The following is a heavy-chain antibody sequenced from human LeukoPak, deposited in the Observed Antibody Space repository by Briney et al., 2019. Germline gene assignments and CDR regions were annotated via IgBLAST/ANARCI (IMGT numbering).Heavy chain of an antibody. D-gene: IGHD2-15*01. Sequence: GGSLRLSCAASGFTFSSYSMSWVRQAPGKGLERVSAGSGSGGSTYYADSVRGRFTISRDNSKNTMYLQMNSLRAEDTAVYYCAKPGGRQGYCSGGSCYSDNYFDYWGRGTLVTVSS. V-gene: IGHV3-23*01. CDR1: GFTFSSYS. CDR3: AKPGGRQGYCSGGSCYSDNYFDY. CDR2: GSGSGGST. J-gene: IGHJ4*02.